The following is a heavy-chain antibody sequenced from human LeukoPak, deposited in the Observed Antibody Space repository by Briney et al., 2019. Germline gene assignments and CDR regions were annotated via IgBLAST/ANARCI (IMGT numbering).Heavy chain of an antibody. V-gene: IGHV3-21*01. J-gene: IGHJ4*02. CDR2: IRISSRSI. CDR1: GFTFSTYS. D-gene: IGHD2-2*01. Sequence: AVGSLRLSCAASGFTFSTYSMNWVRHAPGEGGEWVSSIRISSRSIYYADSMKGRFTISRDNAKNSLYLQMNSLRAEDTAVYYCASVQRGYCSSTSCYYFDFWGQGTLVTVSS. CDR3: ASVQRGYCSSTSCYYFDF.